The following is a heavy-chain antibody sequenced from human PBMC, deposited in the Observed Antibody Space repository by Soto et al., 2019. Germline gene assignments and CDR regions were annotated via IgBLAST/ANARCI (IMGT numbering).Heavy chain of an antibody. V-gene: IGHV3-21*01. J-gene: IGHJ4*02. Sequence: GGSLRLSCAASGFTFSSYSMNWVRQAPGKGLEWVSSISSSSSYIYYADSVKGRFTISRDNAKNSLYLQMNSLRAEDTAVYYCASSGWFPFTSPDYWGQGTLVTVSS. CDR3: ASSGWFPFTSPDY. CDR1: GFTFSSYS. CDR2: ISSSSSYI. D-gene: IGHD6-19*01.